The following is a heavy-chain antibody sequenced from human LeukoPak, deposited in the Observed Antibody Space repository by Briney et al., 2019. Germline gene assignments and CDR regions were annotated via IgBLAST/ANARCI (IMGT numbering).Heavy chain of an antibody. Sequence: PGGSLRLSCAASGSTFSSYAMHWVRQAPGKGLEWVAVISYDGSNKYYADSVKGRFTISRDNSKNTLYLQMNSLRAEDTAVYYCARDVDIAAAYFDYWGQGTLVTVSS. V-gene: IGHV3-30-3*01. J-gene: IGHJ4*02. CDR2: ISYDGSNK. D-gene: IGHD6-13*01. CDR3: ARDVDIAAAYFDY. CDR1: GSTFSSYA.